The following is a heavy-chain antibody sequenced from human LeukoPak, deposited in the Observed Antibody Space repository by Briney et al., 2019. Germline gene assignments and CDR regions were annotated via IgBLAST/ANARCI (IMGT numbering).Heavy chain of an antibody. CDR2: ISGGGVGT. CDR3: AARNSNGWYWDY. J-gene: IGHJ4*02. V-gene: IGHV3-23*01. D-gene: IGHD6-19*01. CDR1: GVTLNSYA. Sequence: GGSLRLSCAASGVTLNSYAMRWGRQAPGKGLEWVPGISGGGVGTYYADAVKGRFTISRDNSKNTLFLQMNSLGAEDTAFYYCAARNSNGWYWDYWSQGTLVTVSS.